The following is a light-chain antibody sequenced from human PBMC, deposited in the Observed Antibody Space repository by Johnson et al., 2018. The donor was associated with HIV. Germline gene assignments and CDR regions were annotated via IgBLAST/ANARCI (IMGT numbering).Light chain of an antibody. CDR3: GTWDSSLSAHYV. CDR1: SSNIGNSY. CDR2: ENN. J-gene: IGLJ1*01. Sequence: QSVLTQPPSVSAAPGQKVTISCSGSSSNIGNSYISWYQQLPGTAPKLLIYENNKRPSGIADRFSGSKSGTSATLGITGLQTGDEADYYCGTWDSSLSAHYVFGTGTKVTVL. V-gene: IGLV1-51*02.